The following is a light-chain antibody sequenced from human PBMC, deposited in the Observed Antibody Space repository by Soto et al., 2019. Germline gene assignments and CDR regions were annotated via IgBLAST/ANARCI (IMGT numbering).Light chain of an antibody. Sequence: VLTQSPATLSVSPGERATLSCRASQSVSSNLAWYQQKPGQAPRLLIYGASTRATGIPARFSGSGSGTEFTLTISSLQSEDFAVYYCQHYNNWPRTFGQGTKVEIK. CDR2: GAS. CDR3: QHYNNWPRT. V-gene: IGKV3-15*01. CDR1: QSVSSN. J-gene: IGKJ1*01.